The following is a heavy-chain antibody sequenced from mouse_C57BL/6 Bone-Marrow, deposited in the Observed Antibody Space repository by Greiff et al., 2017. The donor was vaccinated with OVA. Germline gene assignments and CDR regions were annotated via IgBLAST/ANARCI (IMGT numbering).Heavy chain of an antibody. V-gene: IGHV5-17*01. D-gene: IGHD1-1*01. CDR2: ISSGSSTI. CDR3: ARDYYYGSSL. Sequence: EVKLQESGGGLVKPGGSLKLSCAASGFTFSDYGMHWVRQAPEKGLEWVAYISSGSSTIYYADTVKGRFTISRDNAKNTLFLQMTSLRSEDTAMYYCARDYYYGSSLWGQGTLVTVSA. CDR1: GFTFSDYG. J-gene: IGHJ3*01.